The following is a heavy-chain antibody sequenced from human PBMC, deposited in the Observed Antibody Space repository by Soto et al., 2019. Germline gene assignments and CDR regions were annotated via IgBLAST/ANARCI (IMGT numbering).Heavy chain of an antibody. CDR1: GGSISSGGYY. V-gene: IGHV4-31*03. CDR2: IYYSGST. Sequence: QVQLQESGPGLVKPSQTLSLTCTVSGGSISSGGYYWSWIRQHPGKGLEWLGYIYYSGSTYYNPSLKSRVTISVVTVKIQLARKLSSVAAADAAVYYCARDHDVVVVLSWYYYGMDVWGQGTTVTVSS. D-gene: IGHD2-15*01. CDR3: ARDHDVVVVLSWYYYGMDV. J-gene: IGHJ6*02.